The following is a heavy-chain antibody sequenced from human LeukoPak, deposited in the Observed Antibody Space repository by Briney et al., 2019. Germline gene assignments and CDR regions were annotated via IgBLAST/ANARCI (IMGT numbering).Heavy chain of an antibody. CDR3: ARAYGSGSASNRYFDS. J-gene: IGHJ4*02. D-gene: IGHD3-10*01. CDR2: INHSGST. CDR1: GGSFSGYY. Sequence: PSETLSLTCAVYGGSFSGYYWSWIRQPPGKGLEWIGEINHSGSTNYNPSLKSRVTISVDTSKNQFSLKLSSVTAADTAVYYCARAYGSGSASNRYFDSWGQGALATVSS. V-gene: IGHV4-34*01.